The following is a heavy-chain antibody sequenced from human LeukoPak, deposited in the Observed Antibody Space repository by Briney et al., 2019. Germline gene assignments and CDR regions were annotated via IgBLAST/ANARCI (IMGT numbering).Heavy chain of an antibody. CDR2: IYPGDSDT. J-gene: IGHJ4*02. Sequence: GESLKISCKGSGYSFTNYWIGWVRQMPGKDLEWMRIIYPGDSDTTYSPSFQGQVTISVDKSISTAYLQWSSLKASDIAMYYCARHFCSSTTRCSIDYWGRGTLVTVSS. V-gene: IGHV5-51*01. CDR3: ARHFCSSTTRCSIDY. CDR1: GYSFTNYW. D-gene: IGHD2-2*01.